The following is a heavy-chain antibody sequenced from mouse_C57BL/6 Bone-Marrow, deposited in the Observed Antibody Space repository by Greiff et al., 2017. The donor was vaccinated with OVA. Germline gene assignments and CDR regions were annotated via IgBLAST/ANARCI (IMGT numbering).Heavy chain of an antibody. Sequence: EVQLQQSGTVLARPGASVKMSCKTSGYTFTSYWMHWVKQRPGQGLEWIGAIYPGNSDTSYNQKFKGKAKLTAVTSASTAYMELSSLTNEDSAVSDCTTADGSSVFYFDNWGQGTTLTVSS. V-gene: IGHV1-5*01. J-gene: IGHJ2*01. CDR2: IYPGNSDT. CDR1: GYTFTSYW. D-gene: IGHD1-1*01. CDR3: TTADGSSVFYFDN.